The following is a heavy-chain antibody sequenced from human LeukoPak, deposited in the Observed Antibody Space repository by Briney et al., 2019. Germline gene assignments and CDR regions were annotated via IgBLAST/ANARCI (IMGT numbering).Heavy chain of an antibody. D-gene: IGHD5-18*01. V-gene: IGHV3-48*01. Sequence: QTGGSLRLSCAASGFTFSSYSMNWVRQAPGKGLEWVAYISSSSNTIDSADSVKGRFTISRDNAKNSFYLQVNSLRAEDTAVYYCARARGYSYGYFDFWGQGTLVTVSS. CDR2: ISSSSNTI. J-gene: IGHJ4*02. CDR3: ARARGYSYGYFDF. CDR1: GFTFSSYS.